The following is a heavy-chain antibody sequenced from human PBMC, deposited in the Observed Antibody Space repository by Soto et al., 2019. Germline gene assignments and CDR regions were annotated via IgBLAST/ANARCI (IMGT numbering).Heavy chain of an antibody. CDR3: GPRAGGGGY. CDR2: IYSGGYT. V-gene: IGHV3-53*01. D-gene: IGHD3-10*01. CDR1: GFTVSNNY. Sequence: EVQLVESGGGLIQPGGSLRLSCAVSGFTVSNNYMSWVRQAPGKGLEGVSVIYSGGYTAYGDSVKGRFTISRDNSKNTIYLQTKRPGAGDGAGYCCGPRAGGGGYWGQGTLVTVSS. J-gene: IGHJ4*02.